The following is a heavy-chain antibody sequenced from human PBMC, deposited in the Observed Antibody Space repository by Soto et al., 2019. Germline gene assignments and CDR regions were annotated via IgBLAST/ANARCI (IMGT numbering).Heavy chain of an antibody. Sequence: GSLRLSCAASGFTFNNYAMHWVRQAPGGGLEWVALISYHGSNKYHADSVKGRFTISRDNSKNTLFLQMNSLRGEDTAVYYCARDARTTVTTRGVWYFDLWGRGTLVTVSS. D-gene: IGHD4-17*01. J-gene: IGHJ2*01. CDR1: GFTFNNYA. CDR3: ARDARTTVTTRGVWYFDL. V-gene: IGHV3-30-3*01. CDR2: ISYHGSNK.